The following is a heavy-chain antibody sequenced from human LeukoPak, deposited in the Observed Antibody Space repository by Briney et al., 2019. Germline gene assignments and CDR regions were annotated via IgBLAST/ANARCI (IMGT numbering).Heavy chain of an antibody. CDR1: GYTLTELS. CDR3: ATIPLSSGWYAHDY. V-gene: IGHV1-24*01. Sequence: ASVKVSCKVSGYTLTELSMHWVRQAPGKGLEWMGGSDPEDGETIYAQKFQGRVTMTEDTSTDTAYMELSSLRSEDTAVYYCATIPLSSGWYAHDYWGQGTLVTVSS. J-gene: IGHJ4*02. CDR2: SDPEDGET. D-gene: IGHD6-19*01.